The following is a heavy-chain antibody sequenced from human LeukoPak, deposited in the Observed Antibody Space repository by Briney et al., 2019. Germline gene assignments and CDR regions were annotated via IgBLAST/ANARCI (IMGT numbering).Heavy chain of an antibody. J-gene: IGHJ4*02. V-gene: IGHV4-4*07. CDR2: IYTSGST. Sequence: PSETLSLTCTVSGGSISSYYWSWIRQPAGKGLEWIGRIYTSGSTNYNPSLKSRVTMSVDTSKNQFSLKLSSVTAADTAVYYCARETYYYDSSGRDFDYWGQGTLVTVSS. CDR3: ARETYYYDSSGRDFDY. D-gene: IGHD3-22*01. CDR1: GGSISSYY.